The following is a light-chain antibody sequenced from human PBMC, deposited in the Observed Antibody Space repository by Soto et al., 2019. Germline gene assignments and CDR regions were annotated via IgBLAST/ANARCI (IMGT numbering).Light chain of an antibody. CDR2: DES. Sequence: DIQMTQSASSLSASIGGRVTTTTRASQNITRWMAWYQQTPGKAPKILIYDESNLETGVPSRFSGRGSGTDVTFTISSLQPEDIETYYCQQYDNLPRTVGQGTKVEI. V-gene: IGKV1-33*01. J-gene: IGKJ1*01. CDR1: QNITRW. CDR3: QQYDNLPRT.